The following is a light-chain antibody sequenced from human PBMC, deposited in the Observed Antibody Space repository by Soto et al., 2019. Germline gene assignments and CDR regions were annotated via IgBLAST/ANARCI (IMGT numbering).Light chain of an antibody. Sequence: SYVLTQPPSVSVAPGQTARITCGGNNSGTKSVYWYQQKPGRAPVLVVFGGDRPSGIPERLSGSNSGNTATLTISSVEGGDEADYSCQVWDTDRDRMVFGGGTKLTVL. V-gene: IGLV3-21*02. CDR3: QVWDTDRDRMV. CDR1: NSGTKS. J-gene: IGLJ2*01. CDR2: FGG.